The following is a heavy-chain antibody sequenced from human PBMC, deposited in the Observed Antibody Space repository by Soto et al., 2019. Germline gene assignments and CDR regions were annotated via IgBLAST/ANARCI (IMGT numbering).Heavy chain of an antibody. CDR1: GYPFSDYY. Sequence: PGGSVTLPCTASGYPFSDYYERCTPQATGEGLEWVSYISSSGSTIYYADSVKGRFTISRDNAKNSLYLQMNSLRAEDTAVYYGASTEPRGYSYGGWFDPWGQGTLVTVSS. CDR3: ASTEPRGYSYGGWFDP. CDR2: ISSSGSTI. J-gene: IGHJ5*02. V-gene: IGHV3-11*01. D-gene: IGHD5-18*01.